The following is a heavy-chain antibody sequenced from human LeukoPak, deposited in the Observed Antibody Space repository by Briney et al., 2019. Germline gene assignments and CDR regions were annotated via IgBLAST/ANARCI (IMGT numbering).Heavy chain of an antibody. J-gene: IGHJ5*02. CDR2: ISGSSGST. CDR1: GFTFSSYA. Sequence: PGGSLRLSCAASGFTFSSYAMSWVRQAPGKGLEWVSAISGSSGSTYYADSVKGRFTISRDNSKNTLYLQMNSLRAEDTAVYYCAKDTDIVVVPARFDPWGQGTLVTVSS. CDR3: AKDTDIVVVPARFDP. D-gene: IGHD2-2*01. V-gene: IGHV3-23*01.